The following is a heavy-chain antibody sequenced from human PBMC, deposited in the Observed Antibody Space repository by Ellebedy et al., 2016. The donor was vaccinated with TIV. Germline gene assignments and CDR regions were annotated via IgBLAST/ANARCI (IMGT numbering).Heavy chain of an antibody. CDR1: GFSVSSNY. Sequence: GESLKISCEASGFSVSSNYMTWVRQAPGKGPQWVSVIYSGNKTHYADSVRGRFTISRDIFKNTIYLQMHGLRIEDTALYYCVRERFPMPTWGQGTLVTVSS. CDR3: VRERFPMPT. CDR2: IYSGNKT. V-gene: IGHV3-66*01. J-gene: IGHJ4*02. D-gene: IGHD3-16*01.